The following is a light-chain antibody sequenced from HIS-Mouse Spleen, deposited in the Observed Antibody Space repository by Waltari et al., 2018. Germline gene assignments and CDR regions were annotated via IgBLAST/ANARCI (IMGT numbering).Light chain of an antibody. CDR3: QQYNSYSYT. V-gene: IGKV1-5*03. J-gene: IGKJ2*01. CDR2: KAS. Sequence: DIQMTQSPSTLSASVGDSVTITCRGSQGISSWLAWYQQKPGKAPKLLIYKASSLESGVPSRFSGSGSGTEFTLTISSLQPDDFATYYCQQYNSYSYTFGQGTKLEIK. CDR1: QGISSW.